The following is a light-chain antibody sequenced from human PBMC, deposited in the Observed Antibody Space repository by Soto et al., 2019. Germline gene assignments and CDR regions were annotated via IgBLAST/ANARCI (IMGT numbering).Light chain of an antibody. V-gene: IGKV1-39*01. CDR1: QSISSY. CDR2: AAS. J-gene: IGKJ1*01. CDR3: QQSYSTHWT. Sequence: DIQMTQSPCSLSASVGDRVTITCRASQSISSYLNWYQQKPGKAPKLLLYAASSLQSGVPSRFSGSGSGTDFSLTISSLQAADFATYYCQQSYSTHWTFGQGTKVEIK.